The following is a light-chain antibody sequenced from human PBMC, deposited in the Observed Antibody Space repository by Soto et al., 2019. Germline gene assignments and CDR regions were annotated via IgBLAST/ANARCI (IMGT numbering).Light chain of an antibody. J-gene: IGKJ4*01. CDR1: QSVSGN. V-gene: IGKV3-15*01. Sequence: EVVMTQSPATLSVSPGDRVTLSCRASQSVSGNLAWYQQKPGQTPRLPIYLTSTRATGIPARFSGSGSGTEFTLTISSLQSEDFAVYYCQQYNNWPLTFGGGTKVDIK. CDR2: LTS. CDR3: QQYNNWPLT.